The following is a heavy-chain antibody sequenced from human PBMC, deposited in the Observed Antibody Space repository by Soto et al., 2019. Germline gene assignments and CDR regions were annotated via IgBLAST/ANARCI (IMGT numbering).Heavy chain of an antibody. V-gene: IGHV5-51*01. Sequence: RGESLKISCKTFGYSFTSYWIGWVRQMPGKGMEWMGNIYPYDSDTRYSPSFQGQVTISADTSITTAYLQWSGLRASDTAMYFCARHLVGSTRGNFDYWGQGTLVTVSS. CDR2: IYPYDSDT. D-gene: IGHD2-2*01. J-gene: IGHJ4*01. CDR1: GYSFTSYW. CDR3: ARHLVGSTRGNFDY.